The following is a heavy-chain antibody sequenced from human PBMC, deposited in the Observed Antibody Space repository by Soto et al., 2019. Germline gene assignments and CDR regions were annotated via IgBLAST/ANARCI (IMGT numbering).Heavy chain of an antibody. J-gene: IGHJ3*02. D-gene: IGHD2-8*01. CDR1: GGSISSSSHY. CDR2: IDYSGST. V-gene: IGHV4-39*01. CDR3: ERRLNGMVAFDI. Sequence: PSETLSLTCTVSGGSISSSSHYWGWIRQPPGKGREWIGSIDYSGSTYCKPSLKNRVTISVDTSKNQFSLRLSSVTAADTAVYYCERRLNGMVAFDIWGQGTTVT.